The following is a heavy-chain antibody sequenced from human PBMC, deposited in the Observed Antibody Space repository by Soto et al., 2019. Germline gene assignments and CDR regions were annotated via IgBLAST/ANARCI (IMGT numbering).Heavy chain of an antibody. Sequence: SETLSLTCIVSGDSIKSNVWWSWVRQSPGKALEWIGEVFHKGITNYNPSLWGRVTMSADKANNQFSLMLTSVTAADTGIYYCARDAAVPGEADRFDYWGQGILVTVSS. J-gene: IGHJ4*02. CDR2: VFHKGIT. V-gene: IGHV4-4*02. CDR1: GDSIKSNVW. D-gene: IGHD6-19*01. CDR3: ARDAAVPGEADRFDY.